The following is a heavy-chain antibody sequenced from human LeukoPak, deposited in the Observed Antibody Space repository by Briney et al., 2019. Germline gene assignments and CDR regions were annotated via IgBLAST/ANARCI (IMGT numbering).Heavy chain of an antibody. Sequence: SETLSLTCTVSGGSISSGSYYWRWIRQPAGKGLEWIGRIYYSGSTYYNPSLKSRVTISVDTSKNQFSLKLSSVTAADTAVYYCARHPLYSNYVPYYMDVWGKGTTVTVSS. V-gene: IGHV4-39*01. CDR3: ARHPLYSNYVPYYMDV. CDR1: GGSISSGSYY. J-gene: IGHJ6*03. D-gene: IGHD4-11*01. CDR2: IYYSGST.